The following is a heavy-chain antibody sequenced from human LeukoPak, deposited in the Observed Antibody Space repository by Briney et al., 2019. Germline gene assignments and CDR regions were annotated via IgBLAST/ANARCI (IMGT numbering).Heavy chain of an antibody. CDR2: RYYSGST. Sequence: SETLSLTCSVSGGSICSYYWTWIRQPPGKGLEWIGYRYYSGSTTYNPSLKSRVTISVDTSKSQFSLKLISVTAADTAIYYCARVRGDFETDWGQGTLVTVSS. D-gene: IGHD3-10*01. CDR1: GGSICSYY. CDR3: ARVRGDFETD. J-gene: IGHJ1*01. V-gene: IGHV4-59*01.